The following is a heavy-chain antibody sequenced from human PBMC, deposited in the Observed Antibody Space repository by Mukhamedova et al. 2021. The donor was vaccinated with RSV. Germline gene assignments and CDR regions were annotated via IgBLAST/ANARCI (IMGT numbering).Heavy chain of an antibody. CDR2: MNSDESSA. Sequence: QVPGKGLVWVARMNSDESSASYADSVMGRFTISRDNAKKTLYLQMNSLRVEDTAVYYCAKGLGYSDGGAYWGQGTLVTVSS. D-gene: IGHD5-18*01. J-gene: IGHJ4*02. V-gene: IGHV3-74*01. CDR3: AKGLGYSDGGAY.